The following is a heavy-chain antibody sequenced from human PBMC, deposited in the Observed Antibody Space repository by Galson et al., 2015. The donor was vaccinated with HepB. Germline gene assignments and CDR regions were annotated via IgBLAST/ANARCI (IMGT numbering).Heavy chain of an antibody. J-gene: IGHJ5*02. Sequence: TLSLTCAVSGGSISSGHWWSWVRQPPGKGLEWIGEIYHGGSTNYNPSLKSRVTISVDKSKNQFSLKLNSLTAADTAVYYCARGGLQGLAGDNWFDPWGQGALVTVSS. V-gene: IGHV4-4*02. CDR3: ARGGLQGLAGDNWFDP. CDR2: IYHGGST. D-gene: IGHD3-10*01. CDR1: GGSISSGHW.